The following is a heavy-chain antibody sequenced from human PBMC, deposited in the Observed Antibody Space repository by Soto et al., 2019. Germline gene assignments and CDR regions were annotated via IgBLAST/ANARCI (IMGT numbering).Heavy chain of an antibody. CDR2: IIPILGIA. J-gene: IGHJ5*02. Sequence: ASVKVSCKASGGTFSSYTISWVRQAPGQGLEWMGRIIPILGIANYAQKFQGRVTITADKSTSTAYMELSSLSSEDTAVYYCARDLGMITFGGVKGTQPWGQGTLVTVSS. V-gene: IGHV1-69*04. CDR1: GGTFSSYT. D-gene: IGHD3-16*01. CDR3: ARDLGMITFGGVKGTQP.